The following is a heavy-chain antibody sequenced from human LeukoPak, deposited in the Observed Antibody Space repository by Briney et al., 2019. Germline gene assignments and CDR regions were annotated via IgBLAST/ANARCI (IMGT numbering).Heavy chain of an antibody. Sequence: SETLSLTCTVSGESISSYYWSWIRQPPGKGLEWIGYIYYSGSTNYNPSLKSRVTISVDTSKNQFSLKLSSVTAADTAVYYCARQSYVFYFDYWGQGTLVTVSS. D-gene: IGHD3-16*01. CDR1: GESISSYY. V-gene: IGHV4-59*01. CDR3: ARQSYVFYFDY. CDR2: IYYSGST. J-gene: IGHJ4*02.